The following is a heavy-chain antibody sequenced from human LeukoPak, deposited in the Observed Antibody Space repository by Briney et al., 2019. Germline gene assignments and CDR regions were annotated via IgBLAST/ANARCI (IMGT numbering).Heavy chain of an antibody. CDR1: GFTFSSYA. D-gene: IGHD4-17*01. J-gene: IGHJ4*02. Sequence: PGGSLRLSCAASGFTFSSYAMSWVRQAPGKGLEWVSAISNSDTSTYYADSVKGRFTISRDNSKNTLYLQMHSLRAEDTAVYYCAKGSIMTTVTGADFDYWGQGTLVTVSS. CDR3: AKGSIMTTVTGADFDY. V-gene: IGHV3-23*01. CDR2: ISNSDTST.